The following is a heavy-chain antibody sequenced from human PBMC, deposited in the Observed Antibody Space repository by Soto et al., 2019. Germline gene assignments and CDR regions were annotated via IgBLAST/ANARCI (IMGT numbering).Heavy chain of an antibody. CDR3: ARDTTIFGVALQTGLDP. CDR1: GGSITSGGYY. D-gene: IGHD3-3*01. V-gene: IGHV4-31*03. CDR2: IFYTGTT. Sequence: SETLSLTCTVSGGSITSGGYYWNWIRQHPGKGLEWIGYIFYTGTTRYNSALQSRVSISVDSTKNHFSLKLTSVTAADTAVYYCARDTTIFGVALQTGLDPWGPGTMVTVYS. J-gene: IGHJ5*02.